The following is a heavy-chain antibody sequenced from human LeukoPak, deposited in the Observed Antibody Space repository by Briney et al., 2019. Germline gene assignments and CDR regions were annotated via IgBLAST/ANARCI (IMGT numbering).Heavy chain of an antibody. D-gene: IGHD2-21*02. J-gene: IGHJ6*02. CDR2: INSDGSRT. CDR1: EFTFSNYW. V-gene: IGHV3-74*01. CDR3: VRSDPSGMDL. Sequence: PGGSLRLSCAASEFTFSNYWMHWVRQAPGKGLLWVSRINSDGSRTTYADSVKGRFTISRDNAKNTLYLQMNSLRAEDTAVYYCVRSDPSGMDLWGQGTTVTVSS.